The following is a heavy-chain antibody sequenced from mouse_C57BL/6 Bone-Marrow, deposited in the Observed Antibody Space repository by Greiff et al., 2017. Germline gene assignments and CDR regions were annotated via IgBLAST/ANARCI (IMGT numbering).Heavy chain of an antibody. CDR1: GFTFSSYG. CDR2: ISSGGSYT. J-gene: IGHJ4*01. CDR3: ARPPMGAMDY. Sequence: EVKLQESGGDLVKPGGSLKLSCAASGFTFSSYGMSWVRQTPDKRLEWVATISSGGSYTYYPDSVKGRFTISRDNAKNTLYLQMSSLKSEDTAMYYCARPPMGAMDYWGQGTSVTVSS. V-gene: IGHV5-6*01.